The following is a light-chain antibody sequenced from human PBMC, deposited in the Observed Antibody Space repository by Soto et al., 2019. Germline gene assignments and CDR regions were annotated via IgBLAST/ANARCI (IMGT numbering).Light chain of an antibody. CDR2: KAS. CDR3: QQYNTYPVT. J-gene: IGKJ1*01. Sequence: DIQMTQSPSTLSASVGDRVTITCRASQSISSWLAWYQQKPGKAPKLLIYKASSLESGVPSRFSGSGSGTDFTLTIGSLQLDDFATYYCQQYNTYPVTFGQGTKVEIK. V-gene: IGKV1-5*03. CDR1: QSISSW.